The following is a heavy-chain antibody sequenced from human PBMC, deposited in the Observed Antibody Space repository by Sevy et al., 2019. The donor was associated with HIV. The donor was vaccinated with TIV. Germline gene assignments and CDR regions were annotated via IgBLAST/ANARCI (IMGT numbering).Heavy chain of an antibody. CDR3: ATSRSGYFDSSGYYIY. CDR1: GYSFTSHW. V-gene: IGHV5-51*01. CDR2: IYPDDSDT. D-gene: IGHD3-22*01. J-gene: IGHJ4*02. Sequence: GESLKISCKGSGYSFTSHWIGWVRHMPGKGLEWRGIIYPDDSDTRDSPSFEGQVTFSADKSISTAYLQWSSLKASDTAMYSSATSRSGYFDSSGYYIYWGQGTLVTVSS.